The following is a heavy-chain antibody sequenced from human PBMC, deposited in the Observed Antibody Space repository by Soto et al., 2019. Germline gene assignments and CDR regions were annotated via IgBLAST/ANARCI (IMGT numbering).Heavy chain of an antibody. V-gene: IGHV5-51*01. D-gene: IGHD1-26*01. CDR1: GDNFSNYW. Sequence: PXESLKISCQGFGDNFSNYWIGWVRQIPGKGLECMGIIYFCDSNVRYSPSFKGQVTISADKSTSTAYLQWSSLKASDAAVYYCARRRNIVGAPFDFWGQGTLVTVSS. CDR2: IYFCDSNV. J-gene: IGHJ4*02. CDR3: ARRRNIVGAPFDF.